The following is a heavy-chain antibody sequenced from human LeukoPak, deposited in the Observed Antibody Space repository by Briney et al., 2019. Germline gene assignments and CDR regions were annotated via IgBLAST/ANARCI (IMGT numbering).Heavy chain of an antibody. J-gene: IGHJ5*02. V-gene: IGHV1-2*02. Sequence: GASVKVSCKASRYTFTDYYMHWVRQAPGQGLEWMGWINPNSGGTNYAQKFQGRVTMTRDTSISTAYMELSRLRSDDTAVYYCARGGWSLGCCSSSSCLDWFDPWGQGTLVTVSS. D-gene: IGHD2-2*01. CDR2: INPNSGGT. CDR1: RYTFTDYY. CDR3: ARGGWSLGCCSSSSCLDWFDP.